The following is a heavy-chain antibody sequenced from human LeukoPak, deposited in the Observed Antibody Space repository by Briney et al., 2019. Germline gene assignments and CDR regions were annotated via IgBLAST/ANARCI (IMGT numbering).Heavy chain of an antibody. CDR3: ARVPYNDFWSGYVYYYGMDV. J-gene: IGHJ6*02. CDR2: ISYDGSNK. Sequence: GGSLRLSCAASGFTFSSYGMHWVRQAPGKGLEWVAVISYDGSNKYYADSVKGRFTISRDNSKNTLYLQMSSLRAEDTAVYYCARVPYNDFWSGYVYYYGMDVWGQGTTVTVSS. CDR1: GFTFSSYG. D-gene: IGHD3-3*01. V-gene: IGHV3-30*19.